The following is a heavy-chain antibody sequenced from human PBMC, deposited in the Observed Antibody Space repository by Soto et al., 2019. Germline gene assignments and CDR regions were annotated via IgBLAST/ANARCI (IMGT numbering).Heavy chain of an antibody. CDR1: GCRFSSYW. J-gene: IGHJ6*02. CDR3: ARPSAYSSSWYSYYGMDV. CDR2: IYPGDSDA. V-gene: IGHV5-51*01. D-gene: IGHD6-13*01. Sequence: GESRKISCKGSGCRFSSYWIGWVRQMPEKGLEWVAIIYPGDSDARYSPSFQGRVTISADKSINTAYLQWSSLEASDTAMYYCARPSAYSSSWYSYYGMDVWGQGTTVTVSS.